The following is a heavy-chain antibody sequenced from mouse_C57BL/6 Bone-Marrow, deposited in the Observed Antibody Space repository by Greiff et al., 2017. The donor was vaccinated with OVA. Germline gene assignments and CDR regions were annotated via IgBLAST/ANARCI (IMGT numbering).Heavy chain of an antibody. CDR1: GYAFSSSW. J-gene: IGHJ4*01. V-gene: IGHV1-82*01. CDR3: ATRGYYGLYAMDY. D-gene: IGHD2-1*01. CDR2: IYPGDGDT. Sequence: LQESGPELVKPGASVKISCKASGYAFSSSWMNWVKQRPGKGLEWIGRIYPGDGDTNYNGKLKGKATLTADKSSSTAYMKLSSLTSEDSAVYFCATRGYYGLYAMDYWGQGTSVTVSS.